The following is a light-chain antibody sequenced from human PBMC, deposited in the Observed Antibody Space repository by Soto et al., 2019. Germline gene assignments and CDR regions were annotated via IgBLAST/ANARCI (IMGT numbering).Light chain of an antibody. V-gene: IGKV4-1*01. CDR3: QQYYSTPQT. CDR1: QSVLYSSNNKDY. CDR2: WAS. J-gene: IGKJ1*01. Sequence: DIVMTQSPDSLAVSLGERATINCKSSQSVLYSSNNKDYLAWYQQKPGQSPKLLIYWASTRESGVPDRFSGSGSGTDFALTISRLQAEDVAVYYCQQYYSTPQTFGQGTKVEIK.